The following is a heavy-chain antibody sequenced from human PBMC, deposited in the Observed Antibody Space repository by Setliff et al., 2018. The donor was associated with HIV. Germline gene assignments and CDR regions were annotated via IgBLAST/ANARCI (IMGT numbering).Heavy chain of an antibody. CDR1: AYSINSGDY. V-gene: IGHV4-38-2*02. Sequence: SETLSLTCTASAYSINSGDYWGWIRQSPGKGLGWIGTISHSGTAYYNPSLESRVTMSVDTSKNQFSLQLSSVTAADTAVYYCAKILTGYYIDYWGQGTLVTVSS. J-gene: IGHJ4*02. CDR2: ISHSGTA. D-gene: IGHD3-9*01. CDR3: AKILTGYYIDY.